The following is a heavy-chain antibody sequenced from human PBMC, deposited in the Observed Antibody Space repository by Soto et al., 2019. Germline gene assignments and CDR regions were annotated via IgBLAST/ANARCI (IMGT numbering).Heavy chain of an antibody. Sequence: PGESLKISCKGSGYSFTIYWIGWVRRMPGKGLEWMGIIYPGDSDTRYSPSFQGQVTISADKSISTAYLQWSSLKASDTATYYCARLSGCSSTSCYTHMDVWGQGTTVTVSS. V-gene: IGHV5-51*01. CDR2: IYPGDSDT. CDR3: ARLSGCSSTSCYTHMDV. D-gene: IGHD2-2*02. J-gene: IGHJ6*02. CDR1: GYSFTIYW.